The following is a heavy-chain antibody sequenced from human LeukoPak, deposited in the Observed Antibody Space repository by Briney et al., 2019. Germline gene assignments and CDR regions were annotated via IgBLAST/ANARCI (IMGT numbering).Heavy chain of an antibody. CDR1: GFTFSSYG. Sequence: GRSLRLSCAASGFTFSSYGIHWVRQAPGKGLEWVAVIWYDGSNKYYADSVKGRFTISRDNSKNTLYLQMNSLRAEETAVYYCARDLGGNYLSLYDWGQGTLVTVSS. J-gene: IGHJ4*02. CDR2: IWYDGSNK. D-gene: IGHD4-23*01. V-gene: IGHV3-33*01. CDR3: ARDLGGNYLSLYD.